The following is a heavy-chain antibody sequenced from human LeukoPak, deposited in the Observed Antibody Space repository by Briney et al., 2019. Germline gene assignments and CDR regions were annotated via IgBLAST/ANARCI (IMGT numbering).Heavy chain of an antibody. V-gene: IGHV1-69*04. J-gene: IGHJ4*02. D-gene: IGHD3-10*01. CDR1: GGTFSFYA. CDR3: ARAVVVARGLMAYFDY. CDR2: IFLIPGMA. Sequence: SVKVSCKASGGTFSFYAINWVRQAPGQGLEWMGRIFLIPGMANYAQKFQGRVTITADSSTSTAYLEVSSLRAEDTAVYYCARAVVVARGLMAYFDYWGQGTLVTASS.